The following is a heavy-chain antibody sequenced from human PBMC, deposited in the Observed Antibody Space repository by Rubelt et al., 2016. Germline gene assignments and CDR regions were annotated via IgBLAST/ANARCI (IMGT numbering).Heavy chain of an antibody. CDR1: GGSFSGYY. V-gene: IGHV4-34*01. D-gene: IGHD3/OR15-3a*01. J-gene: IGHJ5*02. Sequence: QVQLQQWGAGLLKPSETLSLTCAVYGGSFSGYYWSWIRQPPGKGLEWIGEINHSGSTNFNPSLKSRATISVDTSKNQFSLKLSSVTAADTAVYYCVRPFRWTPGWFDPWGQGTLVTVSS. CDR2: INHSGST. CDR3: VRPFRWTPGWFDP.